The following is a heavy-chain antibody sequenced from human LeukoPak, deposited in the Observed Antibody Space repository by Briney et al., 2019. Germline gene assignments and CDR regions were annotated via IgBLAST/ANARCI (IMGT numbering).Heavy chain of an antibody. V-gene: IGHV3-23*01. J-gene: IGHJ4*02. CDR1: GFIFSSYA. Sequence: GGSLRLSCAASGFIFSSYAMNWVRQAPGKGREWVSAISGSGGSTYYADSVKGRFTISRDNSKNTLYLQMNSLRAEDTAVYYCAKDAQGGYDSSGYPDYFDYWGQGTLVTVSS. CDR3: AKDAQGGYDSSGYPDYFDY. D-gene: IGHD3-22*01. CDR2: ISGSGGST.